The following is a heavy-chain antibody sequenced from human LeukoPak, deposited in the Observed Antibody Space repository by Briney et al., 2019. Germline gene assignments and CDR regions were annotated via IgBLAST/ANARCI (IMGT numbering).Heavy chain of an antibody. CDR3: AKDRLSGYYFVGGLFDY. D-gene: IGHD3-22*01. Sequence: GGSLRLSCAASGFTFSSYAMSWVRQAPGKGLEWVSAISGSGGSTYYADSVKGRFTISRDNSKNTLYLQMNSLRAEDTAVYYCAKDRLSGYYFVGGLFDYWGQGTLVTVSS. V-gene: IGHV3-23*01. CDR1: GFTFSSYA. J-gene: IGHJ4*02. CDR2: ISGSGGST.